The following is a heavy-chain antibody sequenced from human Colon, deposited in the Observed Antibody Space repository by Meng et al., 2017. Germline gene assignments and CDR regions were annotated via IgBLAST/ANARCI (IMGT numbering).Heavy chain of an antibody. D-gene: IGHD3-16*01. J-gene: IGHJ5*02. CDR3: ARDYLWAFDP. CDR2: TYYRSKWGN. CDR1: GDSVSNHGSA. V-gene: IGHV6-1*01. Sequence: QVQLHQSGPGLVTPSPTLSLTCALSGDSVSNHGSAWNWIRQSPPRGLEWLGRTYYRSKWGNDYAVSVNSRIPINPDTSKNQFSLQLNSVTPEDTAVYYCARDYLWAFDPWGQGALVTVSS.